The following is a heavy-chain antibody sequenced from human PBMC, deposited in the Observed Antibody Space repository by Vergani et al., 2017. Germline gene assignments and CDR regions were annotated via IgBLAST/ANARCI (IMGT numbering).Heavy chain of an antibody. CDR2: IYPGDSDT. CDR3: ARQRLAAGFYDAFDI. Sequence: EVQLVQSGAEVKKPGESLKISCKGSGYSFTSYWIGWVRQMPGKGLEWMGIIYPGDSDTRYSPSFQGQVTISAAKSISTAYLQWSSLKASDTAMYYCARQRLAAGFYDAFDIWGQGTMVTVSS. J-gene: IGHJ3*02. D-gene: IGHD6-13*01. CDR1: GYSFTSYW. V-gene: IGHV5-51*01.